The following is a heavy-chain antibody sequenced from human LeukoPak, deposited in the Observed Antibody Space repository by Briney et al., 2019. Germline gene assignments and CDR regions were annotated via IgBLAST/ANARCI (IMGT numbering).Heavy chain of an antibody. CDR1: GGTFSSYA. V-gene: IGHV1-69*04. Sequence: GASVKVSCKASGGTFSSYAISWVRQAPGQGLEWMGRIIPILGIANYAQKFQGRVTITADKSTSTAYMELSSMRSEDTAVDYCARLIGIIGYSSGWVNPNDDYWGQGTLVTVSA. CDR2: IIPILGIA. D-gene: IGHD6-19*01. J-gene: IGHJ4*02. CDR3: ARLIGIIGYSSGWVNPNDDY.